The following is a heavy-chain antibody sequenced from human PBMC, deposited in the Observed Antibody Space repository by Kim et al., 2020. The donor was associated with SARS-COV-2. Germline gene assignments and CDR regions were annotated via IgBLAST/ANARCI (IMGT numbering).Heavy chain of an antibody. CDR2: INPSGGST. J-gene: IGHJ4*02. D-gene: IGHD6-13*01. CDR1: GYTFTSYY. Sequence: ASVKVSCKASGYTFTSYYMHWVRQAPGQGLEWMGIINPSGGSTSYAQKFQGRVTMTRDTSTSTVYMELSSLRSEDTAVYYCARGEAVHDPIAAAGFDYWGQGTLVTVSS. V-gene: IGHV1-46*01. CDR3: ARGEAVHDPIAAAGFDY.